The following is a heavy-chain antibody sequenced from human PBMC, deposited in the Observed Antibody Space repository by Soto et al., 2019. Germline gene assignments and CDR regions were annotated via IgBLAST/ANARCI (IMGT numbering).Heavy chain of an antibody. CDR2: ISSSSSYI. V-gene: IGHV3-21*01. D-gene: IGHD5-18*01. J-gene: IGHJ3*02. CDR3: ARVERWLQYSTHAFDI. CDR1: GFTFSSYS. Sequence: EVQLVESGGGLVKPGGSLRLSCAASGFTFSSYSMNWVRQAPGKGLEWVSSISSSSSYIYYADSVKGRFTISRDNAKNSLYLQMNSLRAEDTAVYYCARVERWLQYSTHAFDIWGQWTMVTVSS.